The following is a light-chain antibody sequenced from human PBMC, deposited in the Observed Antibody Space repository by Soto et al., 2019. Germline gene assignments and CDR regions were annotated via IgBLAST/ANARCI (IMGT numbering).Light chain of an antibody. CDR3: QQFDSLPIT. Sequence: DIPMTQSPSSLSASVGDRVTITCQASQAITNYLNWYQQKPGKAPRLLVYDGSNLDTGVPSRFSGSGSGKHFSFTISSLHPEDIATYYCQQFDSLPITFGQGTRLEI. J-gene: IGKJ5*01. V-gene: IGKV1-33*01. CDR2: DGS. CDR1: QAITNY.